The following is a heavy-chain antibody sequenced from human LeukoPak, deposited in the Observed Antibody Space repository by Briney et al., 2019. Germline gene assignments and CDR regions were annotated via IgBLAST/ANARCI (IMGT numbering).Heavy chain of an antibody. Sequence: PSETLSLTCTVSGGSISSYYWSWIRQPPGKGLEWIGYIYYSGSTNYNPSLKSRVTISVDTSKNQFSLKLGSVSAADTAVYYCARDKEYCSGGSCYSDGFDYWGRGTLVTVSS. D-gene: IGHD2-15*01. J-gene: IGHJ4*02. V-gene: IGHV4-59*01. CDR3: ARDKEYCSGGSCYSDGFDY. CDR1: GGSISSYY. CDR2: IYYSGST.